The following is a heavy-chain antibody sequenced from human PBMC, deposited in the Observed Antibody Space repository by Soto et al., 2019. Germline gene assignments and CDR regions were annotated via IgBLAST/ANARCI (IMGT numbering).Heavy chain of an antibody. V-gene: IGHV4-31*03. CDR3: ARLSSSGWPIDS. CDR1: GGSISSGGYY. D-gene: IGHD6-19*01. CDR2: TYYSENT. Sequence: NRSETLSLTCTVSGGSISSGGYYWNWIRQHPGKGLEWIGYTYYSENTYYNPSLNSRITISADTSKNQFSLKLSSVTAADTAVYYCARLSSSGWPIDSWGQGTLVTVSS. J-gene: IGHJ4*02.